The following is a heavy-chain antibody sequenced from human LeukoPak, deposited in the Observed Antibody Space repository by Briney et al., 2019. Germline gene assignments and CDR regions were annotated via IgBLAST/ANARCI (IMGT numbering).Heavy chain of an antibody. V-gene: IGHV4-39*01. D-gene: IGHD4-17*01. J-gene: IGHJ3*02. CDR3: ARRGDYGDYVAYAFDI. Sequence: SETLSLTCTVSGGSINSSSYYWGWIRQPPGKGLEWIGSIYYSGSTYYNPSLKSRVTISVDTSKNQFSLKLSSVTAADTAVYYCARRGDYGDYVAYAFDIWGQGTMVTVSS. CDR1: GGSINSSSYY. CDR2: IYYSGST.